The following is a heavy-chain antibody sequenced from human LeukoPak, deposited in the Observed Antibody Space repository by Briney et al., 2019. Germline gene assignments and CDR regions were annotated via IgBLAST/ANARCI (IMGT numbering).Heavy chain of an antibody. D-gene: IGHD7-27*01. CDR2: INHSGST. V-gene: IGHV4-34*01. CDR1: GGSFSGYY. Sequence: SETLSLTCAVYGGSFSGYYWSWIRQPPGKGLEWIGEINHSGSTNYNPSLKSRVTISVDTSKNQFSLKLSSVTAADTAVYYCARGVFNLWAFNYWGQGTLVTVSS. J-gene: IGHJ4*02. CDR3: ARGVFNLWAFNY.